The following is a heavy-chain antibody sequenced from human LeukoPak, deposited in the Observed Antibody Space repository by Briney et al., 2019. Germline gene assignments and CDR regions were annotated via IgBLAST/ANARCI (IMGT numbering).Heavy chain of an antibody. CDR3: ARDTYSSSWYSVSYWFDP. CDR2: TYYSGST. CDR1: GGSISSSSYY. D-gene: IGHD6-13*01. Sequence: PSETLSLTCTVSGGSISSSSYYWGWIRQPPGKGLEWIGSTYYSGSTYYNPSLKSRVTISVDTSKNQFSLKLSSVTAADTAVYYCARDTYSSSWYSVSYWFDPWGQGTLVTVSS. J-gene: IGHJ5*02. V-gene: IGHV4-39*07.